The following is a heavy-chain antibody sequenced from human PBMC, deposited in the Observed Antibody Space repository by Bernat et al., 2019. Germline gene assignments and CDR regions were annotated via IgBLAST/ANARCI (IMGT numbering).Heavy chain of an antibody. V-gene: IGHV3-53*05. J-gene: IGHJ5*02. Sequence: RVVEAGGGLIQPGGSLRLSCAASGFTVSSNYMSWVRQAPGKGLEWVSVIYSGGSTYYADSVKGRFTISRDNSKNTLYLQMNSLRAEDTAVYYCARVLLVVYAWIDPWGQGTLVTVSS. CDR3: ARVLLVVYAWIDP. CDR2: IYSGGST. D-gene: IGHD2-8*02. CDR1: GFTVSSNY.